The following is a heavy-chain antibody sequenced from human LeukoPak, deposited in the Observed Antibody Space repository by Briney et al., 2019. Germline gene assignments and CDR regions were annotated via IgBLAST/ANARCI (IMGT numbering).Heavy chain of an antibody. V-gene: IGHV4-39*01. CDR2: IYYSGST. D-gene: IGHD3-22*01. Sequence: SETLSLTCTVSGGSSSSSSYYWGWIRQPPGKGLEWIGSIYYSGSTYYNPSLKSRVTISVDTSKNQFSLKLSSVTAADTAVYYCARLTYYYDSSGYYYAGYYYYYMDVWGKGTTVTVSS. CDR1: GGSSSSSSYY. J-gene: IGHJ6*03. CDR3: ARLTYYYDSSGYYYAGYYYYYMDV.